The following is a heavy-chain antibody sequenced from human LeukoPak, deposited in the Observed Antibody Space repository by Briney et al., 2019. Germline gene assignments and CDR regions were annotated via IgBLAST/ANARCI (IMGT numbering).Heavy chain of an antibody. J-gene: IGHJ4*02. Sequence: GGSLRLSCAASGFTFSDYYMNWVRQAPGKGLEWVSSISSSSSYIYYADSVKGRFTISRDNAKNSLYLQMNSLRAEDTAVYYCARDPLELRLTPFDYWGQGTLVTVSS. CDR3: ARDPLELRLTPFDY. CDR1: GFTFSDYY. V-gene: IGHV3-21*06. D-gene: IGHD5-24*01. CDR2: ISSSSSYI.